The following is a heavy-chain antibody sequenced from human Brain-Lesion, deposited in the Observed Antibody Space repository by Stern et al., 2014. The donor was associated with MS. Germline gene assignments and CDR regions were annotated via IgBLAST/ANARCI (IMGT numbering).Heavy chain of an antibody. J-gene: IGHJ4*02. CDR1: GYRFTSNW. CDR2: IWPGDPDT. D-gene: IGHD6-6*01. Sequence: EMQLVESGAEVKKPGESLKISCKGSGYRFTSNWFGWVGQMTGNSLEWMGIIWPGDPDTRCSPSFQGQVTISADKSISTAYLQWSSLQASDTAMYYCARRGDSSSSGFDYWGQGTLVIVSS. V-gene: IGHV5-51*01. CDR3: ARRGDSSSSGFDY.